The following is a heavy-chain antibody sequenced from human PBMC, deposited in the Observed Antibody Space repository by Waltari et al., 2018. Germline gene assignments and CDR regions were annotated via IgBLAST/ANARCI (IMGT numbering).Heavy chain of an antibody. Sequence: QVQLQESGPGLVKPSETLSLTCAVSGYSISSGYYWGWIRQPPGKGLEWIGSIYHSGSTHYNPSLKSRVTISVDTSKNQCSLKLSSVTAADTAVYYCARLEGDYSNYVGGWGQGTLVTVSS. D-gene: IGHD4-4*01. CDR1: GYSISSGYY. V-gene: IGHV4-38-2*01. CDR2: IYHSGST. CDR3: ARLEGDYSNYVGG. J-gene: IGHJ4*02.